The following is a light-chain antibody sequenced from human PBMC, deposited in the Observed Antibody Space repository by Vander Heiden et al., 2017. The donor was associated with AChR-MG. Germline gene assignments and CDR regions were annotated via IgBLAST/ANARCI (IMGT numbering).Light chain of an antibody. CDR3: QQYNNWLGT. CDR2: GAS. V-gene: IGKV3-15*01. CDR1: QGVSSN. J-gene: IGKJ2*01. Sequence: EIVMTQSPATLSVSPGERATLSCRATQGVSSNLAWYQQKPGQAPRLVIYGASTRATGIPARFSGSGSGTEFTLTISSLQSEDFAVYYCQQYNNWLGTFGQGTNLEIK.